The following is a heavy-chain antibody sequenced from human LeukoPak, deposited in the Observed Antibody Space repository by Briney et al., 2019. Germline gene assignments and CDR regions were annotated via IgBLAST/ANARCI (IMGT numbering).Heavy chain of an antibody. Sequence: ASVKVSCKVSGYTLTELSMHWVRQAPGKGLEWMGGFDPEDGETIYAQKFQGRVTMTEDTSTDTAYMELSSLRSEDTAVYYCATSELYYYGSGSYYNFGYWGQGTLVTVSS. CDR2: FDPEDGET. CDR3: ATSELYYYGSGSYYNFGY. J-gene: IGHJ4*02. D-gene: IGHD3-10*01. V-gene: IGHV1-24*01. CDR1: GYTLTELS.